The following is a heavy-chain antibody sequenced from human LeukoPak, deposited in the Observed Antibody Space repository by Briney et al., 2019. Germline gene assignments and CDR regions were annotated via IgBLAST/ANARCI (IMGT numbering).Heavy chain of an antibody. CDR1: GFTFSTYN. J-gene: IGHJ4*02. CDR2: INADSSTI. CDR3: AKDRGDSSSRGVDY. Sequence: PGGSLRLSCAASGFTFSTYNMNWVRQAPGKGLEWISYINADSSTIQYADSVRGRFTTSRDNAKNSLYLQMNSLRAEDTAVYYCAKDRGDSSSRGVDYWGQGTLVTVSS. V-gene: IGHV3-48*01. D-gene: IGHD6-6*01.